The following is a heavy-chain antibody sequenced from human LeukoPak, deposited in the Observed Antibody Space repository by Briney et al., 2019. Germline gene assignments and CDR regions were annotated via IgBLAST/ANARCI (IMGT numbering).Heavy chain of an antibody. CDR1: GFTFSSYA. CDR3: AKDRISFDY. J-gene: IGHJ4*02. V-gene: IGHV3-23*01. Sequence: PGGSLRLSCAASGFTFSSYAMSWVRQAPGKGLEWVSAISYSGGSTYYADSVKGRFTISRYNSKNTLYVQMNSLRAEDTAVYYCAKDRISFDYWGQGTLVTVSS. CDR2: ISYSGGST.